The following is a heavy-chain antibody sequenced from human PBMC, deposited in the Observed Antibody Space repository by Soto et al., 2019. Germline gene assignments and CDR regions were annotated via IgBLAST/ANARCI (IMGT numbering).Heavy chain of an antibody. CDR1: GGTFSSYT. Sequence: GASVKVSCQASGGTFSSYTISWVRQAPGQGLEWMGRIIPILGIANYAQKFQGRVTITADKSTSTAYMELSSLRSEDTAVYYCARVILQWHYMDVWGKGTTVTVSS. CDR2: IIPILGIA. V-gene: IGHV1-69*02. D-gene: IGHD4-4*01. CDR3: ARVILQWHYMDV. J-gene: IGHJ6*03.